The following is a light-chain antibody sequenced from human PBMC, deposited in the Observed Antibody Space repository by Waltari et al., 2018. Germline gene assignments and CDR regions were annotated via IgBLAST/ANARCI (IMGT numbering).Light chain of an antibody. Sequence: DIVMTQSPDSLAVSLGERATINCKSSQSVLYSPHNKHYLAWFQQKPGQPPKLLIYCASTRESGVPDRFSGSGSVTDFTLTISSLQAEDVAIYYCQQYATTPRTFGQGTKLEIK. CDR2: CAS. CDR3: QQYATTPRT. CDR1: QSVLYSPHNKHY. V-gene: IGKV4-1*01. J-gene: IGKJ2*02.